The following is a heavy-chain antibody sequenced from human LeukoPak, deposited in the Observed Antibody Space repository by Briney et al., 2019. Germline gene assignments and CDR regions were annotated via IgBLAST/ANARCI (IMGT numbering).Heavy chain of an antibody. V-gene: IGHV4-59*01. Sequence: PSETLSLTCTVSGGSISSYYWSWIRQPPGKGLEWIGYIYYSGSTNYNPSLKSRVTISVDTSKNQFSLKLSSVTAADTAVYYCARGDFWSGYILDYWGQGTLVTVSS. D-gene: IGHD3-3*01. CDR3: ARGDFWSGYILDY. CDR2: IYYSGST. J-gene: IGHJ4*02. CDR1: GGSISSYY.